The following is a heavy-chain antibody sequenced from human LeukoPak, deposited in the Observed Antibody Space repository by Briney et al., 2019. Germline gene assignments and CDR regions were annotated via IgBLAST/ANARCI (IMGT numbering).Heavy chain of an antibody. CDR2: VYYGGTT. CDR3: ARLSDYGGKADY. D-gene: IGHD4-23*01. J-gene: IGHJ4*02. CDR1: GGSISNQIYS. Sequence: PSETLSLTCTVPGGSISNQIYSWGWIRQSPGKGLEWIGSVYYGGTTYYNPSLKSRITISVDTSKNQFSLKLTSVTAAETAVYYCARLSDYGGKADYWGQGTLVTVSS. V-gene: IGHV4-39*01.